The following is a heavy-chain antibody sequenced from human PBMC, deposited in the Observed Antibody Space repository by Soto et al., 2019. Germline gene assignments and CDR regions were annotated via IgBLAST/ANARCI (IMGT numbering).Heavy chain of an antibody. CDR3: ARAVAVPADFDY. CDR1: GYTFTTYA. CDR2: INAGNGNT. J-gene: IGHJ4*02. D-gene: IGHD6-19*01. V-gene: IGHV1-3*01. Sequence: ASVKVSCKASGYTFTTYAMHWVRQAPGQRLEWMGWINAGNGNTKYSQKFQGRVTITRDTSASTAYMELSSLRSEDTAVYYCARAVAVPADFDYWGQGTLVTSPQ.